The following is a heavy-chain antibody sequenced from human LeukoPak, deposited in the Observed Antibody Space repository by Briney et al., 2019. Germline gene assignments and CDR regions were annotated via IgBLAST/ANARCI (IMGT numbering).Heavy chain of an antibody. J-gene: IGHJ4*02. Sequence: GGSLRLSCAASGFTFSSYDMHWVRQAAGKGLEWVSAIGTAGDTYYPGSVKGRFTISRENAKNSLYLQMNSLRAGDTAVYYCARSLRYYYDSSGYYYYFDYWGQGTLVTVSS. D-gene: IGHD3-22*01. V-gene: IGHV3-13*01. CDR1: GFTFSSYD. CDR2: IGTAGDT. CDR3: ARSLRYYYDSSGYYYYFDY.